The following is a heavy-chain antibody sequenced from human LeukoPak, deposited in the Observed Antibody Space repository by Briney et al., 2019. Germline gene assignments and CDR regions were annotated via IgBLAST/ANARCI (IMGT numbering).Heavy chain of an antibody. J-gene: IGHJ3*02. D-gene: IGHD3-16*01. CDR2: ISYDGSNK. CDR1: GFTFSSYA. Sequence: GRSLRLSCAASGFTFSSYAMHWVRQAPGKGLEWVAVISYDGSNKYYADSVKGRFTISRDNSKNTLYLQMNSLRAEDTAVYYCAREAGWGAFDIWGQGTMVTVSS. V-gene: IGHV3-30-3*01. CDR3: AREAGWGAFDI.